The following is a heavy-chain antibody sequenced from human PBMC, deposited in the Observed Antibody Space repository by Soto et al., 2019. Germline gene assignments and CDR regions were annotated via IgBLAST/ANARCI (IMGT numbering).Heavy chain of an antibody. CDR3: ARQEVVVVAAGYYYYGMDV. CDR2: IDPSDSYT. D-gene: IGHD2-15*01. J-gene: IGHJ6*02. CDR1: GYRFTSYW. Sequence: GESLKISCQGSGYRFTSYWISWVRQMPGKGLEWMGRIDPSDSYTNYSPSFQGHVTISADKSISTAYLQWSSLKASDTAMYYCARQEVVVVAAGYYYYGMDVWGQGTTVTVSS. V-gene: IGHV5-10-1*01.